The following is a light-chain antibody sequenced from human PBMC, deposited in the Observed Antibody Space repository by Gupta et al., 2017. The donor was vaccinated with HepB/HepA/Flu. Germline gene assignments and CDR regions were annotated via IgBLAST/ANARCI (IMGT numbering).Light chain of an antibody. CDR2: GAS. J-gene: IGKJ4*01. CDR3: QQSYNTPT. V-gene: IGKV1-39*01. CDR1: QSIRTY. Sequence: DIQMTQSPSSLSASVGDRVTITCRTSQSIRTYLNWYQQKPGKAPNLLIYGASNLQNGVPSRFSGSGSGTDFTLTISSLQPEDFATYYCQQSYNTPTFGRGTKVEIK.